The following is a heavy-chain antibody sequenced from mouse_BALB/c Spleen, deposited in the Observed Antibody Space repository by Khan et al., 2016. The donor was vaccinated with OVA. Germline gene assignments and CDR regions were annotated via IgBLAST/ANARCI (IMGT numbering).Heavy chain of an antibody. CDR2: ISTHYGDS. CDR3: ARWSGHYWFAY. J-gene: IGHJ3*01. V-gene: IGHV1S137*01. D-gene: IGHD1-3*01. CDR1: GYIFTDFS. Sequence: VKLQQSGAELVRPGVSVKISCKGSGYIFTDFSMHWVQRSHAKGLEWIGVISTHYGDSIYNQNFKGKATLTVDRSSSAAYMELARLTSEESATYYGARWSGHYWFAYWGQGTLVTVSA.